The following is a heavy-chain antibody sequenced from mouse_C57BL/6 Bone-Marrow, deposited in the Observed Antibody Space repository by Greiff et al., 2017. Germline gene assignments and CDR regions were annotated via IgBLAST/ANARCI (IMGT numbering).Heavy chain of an antibody. CDR3: TTMYGYGDYFDY. V-gene: IGHV14-4*01. CDR2: IDPENGDT. Sequence: EVQLVESGAELVRPGASVKLSCTASGFNIKDDYMHWVKQRPEQGLEWIGWIDPENGDTEYASKFQGKATITADKSSNTAYLQLSSLTSEDTAVYYCTTMYGYGDYFDYWGQGTTLTVSA. D-gene: IGHD2-2*01. CDR1: GFNIKDDY. J-gene: IGHJ2*01.